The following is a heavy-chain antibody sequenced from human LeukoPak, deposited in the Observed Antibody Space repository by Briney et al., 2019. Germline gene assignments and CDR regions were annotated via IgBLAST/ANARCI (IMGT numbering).Heavy chain of an antibody. CDR2: ISSSSSYI. D-gene: IGHD3-9*01. Sequence: GGSLRLSCAASGFTFSSYSMNWVRQAPGKGLEWVSSISSSSSYIYYADSVKGRFTISRDNAKNSLYLQMNSLRAEDTAVYYCARATTYDILTGFSDYWGQGTLVTVSS. CDR1: GFTFSSYS. V-gene: IGHV3-21*01. CDR3: ARATTYDILTGFSDY. J-gene: IGHJ4*02.